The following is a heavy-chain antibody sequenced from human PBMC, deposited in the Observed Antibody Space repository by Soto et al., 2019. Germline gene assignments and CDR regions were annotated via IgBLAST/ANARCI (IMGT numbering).Heavy chain of an antibody. CDR3: AGGKAVELYNGMDV. J-gene: IGHJ6*02. V-gene: IGHV4-30-4*01. D-gene: IGHD1-26*01. CDR2: IYNNGHT. CDR1: GGSISRCEYY. Sequence: SETLSLTCTVSGGSISRCEYYWNWIRQPPGKGLEWIGNIYNNGHTFHNPSLTSRLTISLDTSKNQLSLKLISVTAADTSAYYRAGGKAVELYNGMDVWGQGTTVT.